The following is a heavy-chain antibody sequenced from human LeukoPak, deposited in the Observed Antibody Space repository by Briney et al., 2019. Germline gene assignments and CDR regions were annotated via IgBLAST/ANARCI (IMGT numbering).Heavy chain of an antibody. D-gene: IGHD3-3*01. Sequence: ASVKVSCKASGYTFSNYGFSWVRHAPGQGLEWMGWIRADNGNTNYAQKVQGRVTMTTDSSTSTAYMQLWGLTSDDTAVYYCASVPARNDFWSGYSGYFDYWGQGTLVTVSS. CDR1: GYTFSNYG. V-gene: IGHV1-18*01. CDR3: ASVPARNDFWSGYSGYFDY. CDR2: IRADNGNT. J-gene: IGHJ4*02.